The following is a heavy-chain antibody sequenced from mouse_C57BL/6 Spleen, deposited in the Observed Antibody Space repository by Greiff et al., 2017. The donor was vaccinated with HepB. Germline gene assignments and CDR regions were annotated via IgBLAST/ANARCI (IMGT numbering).Heavy chain of an antibody. CDR1: GFTFSDYG. CDR2: ISSGSSTI. V-gene: IGHV5-17*01. CDR3: ARGLGRGFAY. J-gene: IGHJ3*01. D-gene: IGHD4-1*01. Sequence: EVHLVESGGGLVKPGGSLKLSCAASGFTFSDYGMHWVRQAPEKGLEWVAYISSGSSTIYYADTVKCRFTISRDNAKNTLFLQMTSLRSEDTAMYYCARGLGRGFAYWGQGTLVTVSA.